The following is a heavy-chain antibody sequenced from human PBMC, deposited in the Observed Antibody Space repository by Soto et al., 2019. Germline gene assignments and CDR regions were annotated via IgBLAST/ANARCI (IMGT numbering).Heavy chain of an antibody. CDR1: GYRFISYY. CDR3: ARDISRRQTYYGMDV. D-gene: IGHD2-21*01. J-gene: IGHJ6*02. V-gene: IGHV1-46*01. Sequence: ASVKVSCKASGYRFISYYVHWVRQAPGQGLEWIAVLNPANGRTTYAETFHSRITIITDTSTSTLFMELSSLRPEDTAVYFCARDISRRQTYYGMDVWGQGTTVTVYS. CDR2: LNPANGRT.